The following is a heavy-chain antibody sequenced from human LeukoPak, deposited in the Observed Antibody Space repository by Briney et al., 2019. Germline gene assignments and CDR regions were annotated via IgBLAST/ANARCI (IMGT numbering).Heavy chain of an antibody. CDR2: TYGGDSA. D-gene: IGHD4-11*01. Sequence: ETLSLTCTVSGGSISNYYWSWLRQPPGKGLEWVSLTYGGDSATYADSVKGRFTVSSDNLQNAVYLQMNSLRAEDTAVYYCARGAYSPNPPFYYYFMDVWGKGTTVTVSS. CDR1: GGSISNYY. V-gene: IGHV3-53*01. J-gene: IGHJ6*03. CDR3: ARGAYSPNPPFYYYFMDV.